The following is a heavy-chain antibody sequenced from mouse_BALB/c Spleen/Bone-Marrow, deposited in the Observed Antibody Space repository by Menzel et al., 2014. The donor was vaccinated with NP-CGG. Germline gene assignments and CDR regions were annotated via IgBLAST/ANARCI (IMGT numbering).Heavy chain of an antibody. CDR3: ARVEDGYYVRAMDY. J-gene: IGHJ4*01. CDR1: GFTFSSYA. CDR2: IGSGGST. Sequence: EVTVVESGGGLVKPGGSLKLSCAASGFTFSSYAMSWVRQTPEKRLEWVASIGSGGSTYYPDSVKGRFTISRDNARNILYLQMSSLRSEDTAMYYCARVEDGYYVRAMDYWGQGTSVTVSS. V-gene: IGHV5-6-5*01. D-gene: IGHD2-3*01.